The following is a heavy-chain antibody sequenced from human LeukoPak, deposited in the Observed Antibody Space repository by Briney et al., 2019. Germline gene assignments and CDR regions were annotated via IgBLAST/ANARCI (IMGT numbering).Heavy chain of an antibody. Sequence: AGGSLRLFCAASGFTFSRYSMNWVRQAPGKGLEWVSSIRSSSGYILYADSLKGRFTVSRDNAKNSLSLKMDSLRAEDTAVYYCARSSVGATTSYFDYWGQGTLVTVSS. CDR1: GFTFSRYS. V-gene: IGHV3-21*01. CDR2: IRSSSGYI. D-gene: IGHD1-26*01. CDR3: ARSSVGATTSYFDY. J-gene: IGHJ4*02.